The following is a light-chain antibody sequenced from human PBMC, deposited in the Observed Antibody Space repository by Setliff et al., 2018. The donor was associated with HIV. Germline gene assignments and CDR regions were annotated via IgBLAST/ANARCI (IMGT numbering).Light chain of an antibody. CDR1: SSNIGSNY. V-gene: IGLV1-47*01. CDR2: KNN. CDR3: AAWDDNLNAWV. J-gene: IGLJ3*02. Sequence: QSVLTQPPSASGTHGQRITISCSGGSSNIGSNYVYWYQHLPGTAPKLLIYKNNQRPSGVPDRFSGYKSGTSGSLAISGLRSEDEADYSCAAWDDNLNAWVFGGGTKVTVL.